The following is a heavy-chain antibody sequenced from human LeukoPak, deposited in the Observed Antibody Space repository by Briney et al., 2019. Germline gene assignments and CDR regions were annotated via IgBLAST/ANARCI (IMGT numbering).Heavy chain of an antibody. V-gene: IGHV3-9*03. CDR3: AKGQWQWLGNWFDP. J-gene: IGHJ5*02. CDR2: ISWNSGSI. CDR1: GFTFDDYA. Sequence: GRSLRLSCAASGFTFDDYAMYWVRQAPGKGLEWVSGISWNSGSINYADSVKGRFTISRDNAKNSLYLQMNSLRAEDMALYYCAKGQWQWLGNWFDPWGQGTLVTVSS. D-gene: IGHD6-19*01.